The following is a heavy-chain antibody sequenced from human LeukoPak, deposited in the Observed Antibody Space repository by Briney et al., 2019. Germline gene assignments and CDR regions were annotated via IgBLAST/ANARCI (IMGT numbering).Heavy chain of an antibody. CDR1: GGSISNYY. CDR3: ARHGGYSSPYLH. Sequence: SETLSLTCTVSGGSISNYYWSWIRQPPGKGLECIGYIYYSGTTNYNPSLKSRVTISVDTSKNQSSLKLSSVTAADTAVYYCARHGGYSSPYLHWGQGTLVTVSS. V-gene: IGHV4-59*08. CDR2: IYYSGTT. D-gene: IGHD6-13*01. J-gene: IGHJ1*01.